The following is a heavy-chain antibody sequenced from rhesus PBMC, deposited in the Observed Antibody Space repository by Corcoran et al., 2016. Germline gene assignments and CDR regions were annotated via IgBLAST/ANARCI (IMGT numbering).Heavy chain of an antibody. J-gene: IGHJ4*01. Sequence: QVQLQESGPGLVKPSETLALPCAVPGYSISSGYYLGWIRQPSGKGLEWIGNIGGTGGSTYYTPSLKSRVTISKDTSKHQFSLKLSSVTAADTALYYCARHPYSSGIPYWGQGVLVTVSS. V-gene: IGHV4-99*01. CDR1: GYSISSGYY. D-gene: IGHD6-31*01. CDR2: IGGTGGST. CDR3: ARHPYSSGIPY.